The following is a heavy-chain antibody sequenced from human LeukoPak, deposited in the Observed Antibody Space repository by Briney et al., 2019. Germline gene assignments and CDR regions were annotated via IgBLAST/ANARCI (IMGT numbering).Heavy chain of an antibody. J-gene: IGHJ4*02. Sequence: PGGSLRLSCAASGFTFSTSTMTWFRQAPGKGLEWVSAITGGGGSTYYANSVKGRFTISRDNSKNTLYLKMNSRRAASTAVYSCATDYDFWRDDYLGHWGQGTLVSVSS. CDR1: GFTFSTST. V-gene: IGHV3-23*01. CDR3: ATDYDFWRDDYLGH. D-gene: IGHD3-3*01. CDR2: ITGGGGST.